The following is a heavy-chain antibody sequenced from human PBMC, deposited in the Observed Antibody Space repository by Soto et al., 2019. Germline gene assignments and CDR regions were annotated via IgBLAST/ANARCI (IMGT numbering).Heavy chain of an antibody. CDR1: GFTFSSYA. CDR2: ISGSGGST. V-gene: IGHV3-23*01. D-gene: IGHD5-12*01. J-gene: IGHJ4*02. Sequence: EVQLLESGGGLVQPGGSLRLSCAASGFTFSSYAMSWVRQAPGQGLEWVSAISGSGGSTYYADSVKGRFTISRDNSKNTLYLQMNSLSAEDTAVYYCAKDGSRDGYIPLDYWGQGTLVTVSS. CDR3: AKDGSRDGYIPLDY.